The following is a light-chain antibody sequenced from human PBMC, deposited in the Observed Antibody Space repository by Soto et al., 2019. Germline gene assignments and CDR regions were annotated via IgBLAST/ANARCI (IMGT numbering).Light chain of an antibody. J-gene: IGKJ1*01. V-gene: IGKV3-20*01. CDR3: QQYGSLPGT. Sequence: EIVLTQSPATLSFSPGERATLSCRSSQSVSSYSAWYQQKPGQAPRLLIYGASNRATGLPDRFSGGGSGTDFTLTISRLEPEDFAVYYCQQYGSLPGTFGQGTKVDI. CDR2: GAS. CDR1: QSVSSY.